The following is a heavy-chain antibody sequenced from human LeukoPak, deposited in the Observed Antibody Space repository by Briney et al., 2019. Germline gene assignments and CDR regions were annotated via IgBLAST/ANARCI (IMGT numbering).Heavy chain of an antibody. CDR2: ISTTTTSI. V-gene: IGHV3-48*01. Sequence: PGGSLRLSCEASGFTFSTYSMNWVRQAPGKGLEWISHISTTTTSIYYADSVKGRFTISRDSAKNSLFLQMNSLRAEDTAVYYCEKDQRSYNWNDAANFDYWGQGTLVTVSS. CDR1: GFTFSTYS. J-gene: IGHJ4*02. CDR3: EKDQRSYNWNDAANFDY. D-gene: IGHD1-1*01.